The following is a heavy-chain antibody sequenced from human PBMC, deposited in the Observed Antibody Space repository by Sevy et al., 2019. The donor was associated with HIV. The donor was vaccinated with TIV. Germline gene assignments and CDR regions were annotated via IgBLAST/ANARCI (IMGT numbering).Heavy chain of an antibody. D-gene: IGHD3-22*01. V-gene: IGHV1-2*02. CDR3: ARVRVGRNRGDDAFDI. CDR2: INPNSGGT. Sequence: ASVKVSCKASGYTFTGYYMHWVRQAPGQGLEWMGWINPNSGGTNYAQKFQGRVTMTRDTSISTAYMELSRLRSDDTAVYYCARVRVGRNRGDDAFDIWGQRTMVTVSS. J-gene: IGHJ3*02. CDR1: GYTFTGYY.